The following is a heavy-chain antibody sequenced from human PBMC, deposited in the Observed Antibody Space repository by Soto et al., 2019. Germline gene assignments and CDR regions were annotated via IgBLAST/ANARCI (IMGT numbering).Heavy chain of an antibody. CDR2: SSNSGSFT. D-gene: IGHD1-1*01. Sequence: GGSLRLSCAAPGFTFSDHYMSWIRQAPGKGLEWIGYSSNSGSFTRYADSVKGRFSISRDNAKNSLYLQINSLRGDDTAIYYCVRSGDNYNLLDYWGQGTPVTVSS. J-gene: IGHJ4*02. V-gene: IGHV3-11*06. CDR1: GFTFSDHY. CDR3: VRSGDNYNLLDY.